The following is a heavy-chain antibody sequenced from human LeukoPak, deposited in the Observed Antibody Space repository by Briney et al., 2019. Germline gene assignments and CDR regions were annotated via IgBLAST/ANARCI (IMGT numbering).Heavy chain of an antibody. J-gene: IGHJ5*02. D-gene: IGHD6-6*01. CDR2: ITPNSGGT. CDR3: ARMVPSIAARPKPANWFDP. Sequence: ASVKVSCKASGYTFTAHKMHWVRQAPGQGLEWMGWITPNSGGTNYAQKFQGRVTMTRDTSISTAYMELSRLRSDDTAVYYCARMVPSIAARPKPANWFDPWGQGTLVTVSS. CDR1: GYTFTAHK. V-gene: IGHV1-2*02.